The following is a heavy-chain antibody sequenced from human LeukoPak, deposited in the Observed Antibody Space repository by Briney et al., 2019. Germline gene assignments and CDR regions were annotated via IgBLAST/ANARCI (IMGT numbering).Heavy chain of an antibody. V-gene: IGHV1-46*01. Sequence: ASAKDSSKKSGYSFTSHYMHWGRHAPRQRLEWLVLINPSGSTTLYAQKFHRRVTMTTDMSTSTDYLELSSLRSEDTGIYYCARDRSVDDNGWWFDPWGQGTLVTVSS. CDR1: GYSFTSHY. D-gene: IGHD2-8*01. CDR3: ARDRSVDDNGWWFDP. CDR2: INPSGSTT. J-gene: IGHJ5*02.